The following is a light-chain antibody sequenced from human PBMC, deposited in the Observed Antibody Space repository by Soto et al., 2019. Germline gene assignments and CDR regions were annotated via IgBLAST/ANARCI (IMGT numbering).Light chain of an antibody. CDR3: HQYYSAPYS. J-gene: IGKJ2*03. CDR1: QSISGW. Sequence: DIQMTQSPSTLSAFVGDRVTITCRASQSISGWLAWYQQKPGKAPKLLIYKASTLESGVPSRFSGSGSGTEFTLTIDSLQAEDVAVYYCHQYYSAPYSFGQGTKLEIK. V-gene: IGKV1-5*03. CDR2: KAS.